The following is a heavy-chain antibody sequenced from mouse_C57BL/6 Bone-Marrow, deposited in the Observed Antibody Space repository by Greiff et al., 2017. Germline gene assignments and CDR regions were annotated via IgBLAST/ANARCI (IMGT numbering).Heavy chain of an antibody. CDR2: IDPSDSST. CDR3: ARDYGSSYPYYFDF. J-gene: IGHJ2*01. D-gene: IGHD1-1*01. Sequence: QVQLKQSGAELVMPGASVKLSCKASGYTFTSYWMHWVKQRPGQGLEWIGEIDPSDSSTNYNQKFKGKSTLTVDKSSSTAYMQLSSLTSEDSAVYYCARDYGSSYPYYFDFGGQGTTLTVSS. V-gene: IGHV1-69*01. CDR1: GYTFTSYW.